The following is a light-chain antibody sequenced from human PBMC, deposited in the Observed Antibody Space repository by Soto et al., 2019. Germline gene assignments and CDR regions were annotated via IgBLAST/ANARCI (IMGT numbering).Light chain of an antibody. V-gene: IGKV4-1*01. Sequence: DIVMTQSPDSLAVSLGERATINCKSSQSVLYSSNNKNYLAWYQQKPGQPPKLLIYWASTRESGVPDRFSGSGSGTDFTLTSSSLHAEYVAVYYCQQYYSTPLTFGGGTKVEIK. J-gene: IGKJ4*01. CDR3: QQYYSTPLT. CDR1: QSVLYSSNNKNY. CDR2: WAS.